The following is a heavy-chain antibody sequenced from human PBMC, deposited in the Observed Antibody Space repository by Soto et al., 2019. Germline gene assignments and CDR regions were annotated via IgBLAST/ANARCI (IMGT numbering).Heavy chain of an antibody. V-gene: IGHV3-23*01. CDR2: ISGSGGST. CDR3: AKGAHATSYYYYYYMDV. J-gene: IGHJ6*03. D-gene: IGHD1-26*01. Sequence: GGSLRLSCAASGFTFSSYAMSWVRQAPGKGLEWVSAISGSGGSTYYADSVKGRFTISRDNSKNTLYLQMNSLRAEDTAVYYCAKGAHATSYYYYYYMDVWGKGTTVTVSS. CDR1: GFTFSSYA.